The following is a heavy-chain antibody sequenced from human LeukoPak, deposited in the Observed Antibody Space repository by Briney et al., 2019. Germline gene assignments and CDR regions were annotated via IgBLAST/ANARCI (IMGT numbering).Heavy chain of an antibody. J-gene: IGHJ4*02. D-gene: IGHD2-2*01. Sequence: PGGSLRLSCAASGFTFSNAWMSWVRQAPGKGLEWVGRIKSKTDGGTTDYAAPVKGRFTISRDDSKNALYLQMNSLKTEDTAVYYCTTEWSRVVPAVPFDYWGQGTLVTVSS. V-gene: IGHV3-15*01. CDR3: TTEWSRVVPAVPFDY. CDR1: GFTFSNAW. CDR2: IKSKTDGGTT.